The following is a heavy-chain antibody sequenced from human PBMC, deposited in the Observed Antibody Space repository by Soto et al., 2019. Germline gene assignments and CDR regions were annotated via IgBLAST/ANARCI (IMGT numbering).Heavy chain of an antibody. J-gene: IGHJ6*02. D-gene: IGHD6-13*01. CDR2: IYYSGST. V-gene: IGHV4-59*01. Sequence: QVQLQESGPGLVKPSETLSLTCTVSGGSISSYYWSWIRQPPGKGLEWIGYIYYSGSTNYNPSLKSRVTISVDTSKNQFSLKLSSVTAADTAVYYCARNGDSSSWYYYGMDVWGQGTTVTVSS. CDR1: GGSISSYY. CDR3: ARNGDSSSWYYYGMDV.